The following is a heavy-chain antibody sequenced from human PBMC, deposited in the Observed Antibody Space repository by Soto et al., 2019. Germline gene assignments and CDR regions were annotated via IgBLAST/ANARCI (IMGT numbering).Heavy chain of an antibody. J-gene: IGHJ4*02. D-gene: IGHD2-2*01. CDR1: GYTFTGYY. CDR3: ARYPPPSIVVVPAALDY. V-gene: IGHV1-2*02. CDR2: INPNSGGT. Sequence: ASVKVSGKASGYTFTGYYMHWVRQAPGQGLEWMGWINPNSGGTNYAQKFQGRVTMTRDTSISTAYMELSRLRSDDTAVYYCARYPPPSIVVVPAALDYWGQGTLVTVSS.